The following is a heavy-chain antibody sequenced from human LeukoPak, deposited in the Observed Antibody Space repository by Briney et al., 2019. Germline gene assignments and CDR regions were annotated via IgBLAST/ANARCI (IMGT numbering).Heavy chain of an antibody. CDR3: ARERDGRFFDY. Sequence: GGSLRLSCAVSGLIFRSYWMSWVRQAPGKGLEWVANINQDGSEKYFVDSVKGRFTISRDNAKNSQHLQMNTLRAEDTAVYYCARERDGRFFDYWGQGTLVTVSS. CDR2: INQDGSEK. J-gene: IGHJ4*02. V-gene: IGHV3-7*01. D-gene: IGHD5-24*01. CDR1: GLIFRSYW.